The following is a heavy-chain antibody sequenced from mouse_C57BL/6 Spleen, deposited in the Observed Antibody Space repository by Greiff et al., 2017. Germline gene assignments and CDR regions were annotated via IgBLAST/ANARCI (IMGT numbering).Heavy chain of an antibody. CDR2: ISSGGSYT. J-gene: IGHJ1*03. D-gene: IGHD1-1*01. CDR1: GFTFSSYG. Sequence: EVKVVESGGDLVKPGGSLKLSCAASGFTFSSYGMSWVRQTPDKRLEWVATISSGGSYTYYPDSVKGRFTISRDNAKNTLYLQMSSLKSEDTAMYYCARMFITTVVADWYFDVWGTGTTVTVSS. CDR3: ARMFITTVVADWYFDV. V-gene: IGHV5-6*01.